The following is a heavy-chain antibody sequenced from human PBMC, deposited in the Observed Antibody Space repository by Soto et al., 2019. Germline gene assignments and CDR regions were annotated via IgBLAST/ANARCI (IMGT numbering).Heavy chain of an antibody. CDR2: ISGSGGST. Sequence: PVGSLRLSCAASGFTFSSYAMSWVRQAPGKGLEWVSAISGSGGSTYYADSVKGRFTISRDNSKNTLYLQMNSLRAEDTAVYYCAKDLEYSYSSPSYGMDVWGQGTTVTVSS. CDR1: GFTFSSYA. V-gene: IGHV3-23*01. D-gene: IGHD5-18*01. J-gene: IGHJ6*02. CDR3: AKDLEYSYSSPSYGMDV.